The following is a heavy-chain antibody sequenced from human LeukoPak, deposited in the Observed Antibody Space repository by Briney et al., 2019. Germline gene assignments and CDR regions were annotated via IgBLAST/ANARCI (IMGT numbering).Heavy chain of an antibody. D-gene: IGHD2-15*01. CDR3: AKTSVGEGKIIGSGYFDN. J-gene: IGHJ4*02. V-gene: IGHV3-23*01. Sequence: GGSLRLSCAASGFTFSNHAMNWVRQAPGKGLEWVSIISGSGTVTYYADSVKGRFTISRDNSKNTLYLQMNSLRAEDTAVYYCAKTSVGEGKIIGSGYFDNWGQGTLVTVSS. CDR2: ISGSGTVT. CDR1: GFTFSNHA.